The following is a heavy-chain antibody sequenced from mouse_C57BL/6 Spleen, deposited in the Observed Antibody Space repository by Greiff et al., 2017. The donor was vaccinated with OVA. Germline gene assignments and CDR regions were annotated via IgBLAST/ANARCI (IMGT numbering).Heavy chain of an antibody. V-gene: IGHV1-52*01. D-gene: IGHD5-2*01. J-gene: IGHJ1*03. CDR1: GYTFTSYW. CDR2: IDPSDSET. CDR3: ARTGNSDWYFDV. Sequence: QVQLQQPGAELVRPGSSVKLSCKASGYTFTSYWMHWVKQRPIQGLEWIGNIDPSDSETHYNQKFKDKATLTVDKSSSTAYMQLSSLTSEDSAVYYCARTGNSDWYFDVWGTGTTVTVSS.